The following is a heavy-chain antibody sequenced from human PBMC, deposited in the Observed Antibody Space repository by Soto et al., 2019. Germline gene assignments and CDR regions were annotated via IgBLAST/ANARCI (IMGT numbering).Heavy chain of an antibody. J-gene: IGHJ4*02. CDR3: MIGYCSSTSCPIPVFALAY. CDR2: ISGSGYTI. Sequence: GGSLRLSCAASGFTFDSYAMSWVRQAPGKGLEWVSAISGSGYTIYYADSVKGRFTISRDNSKNTLSLQMNSLRAEDTAVYYCMIGYCSSTSCPIPVFALAYWGQGSLVTGSS. V-gene: IGHV3-23*01. D-gene: IGHD2-2*01. CDR1: GFTFDSYA.